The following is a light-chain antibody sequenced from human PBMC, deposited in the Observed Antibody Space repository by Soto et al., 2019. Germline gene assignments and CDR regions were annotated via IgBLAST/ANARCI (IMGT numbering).Light chain of an antibody. CDR2: EVI. CDR1: DSDIRGYNF. V-gene: IGLV2-8*01. Sequence: QSALTQPPSASGSPGQSVTISCAGTDSDIRGYNFVSWYQQHPGKAPKLMIYEVIKRPSGVPDRFSGSKSGNTASLTVSGLHTEDEAEYYCSSYSGSDNFVVFGGGTKVTVL. J-gene: IGLJ3*02. CDR3: SSYSGSDNFVV.